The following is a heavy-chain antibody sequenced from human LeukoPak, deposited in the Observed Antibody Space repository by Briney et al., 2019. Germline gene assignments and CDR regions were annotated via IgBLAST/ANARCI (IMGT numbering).Heavy chain of an antibody. D-gene: IGHD1-26*01. CDR3: AGASSKWELSF. V-gene: IGHV1-69*13. J-gene: IGHJ4*02. CDR1: GGTFSRYA. CDR2: YIPMFGTA. Sequence: SVKVSCKASGGTFSRYAISWVRQAPGQGLEWMGGYIPMFGTANYAQNFQNRVTITADEPTSTFSMEVSSLRPEDTAVYFCAGASSKWELSFWGQGTLVTVSS.